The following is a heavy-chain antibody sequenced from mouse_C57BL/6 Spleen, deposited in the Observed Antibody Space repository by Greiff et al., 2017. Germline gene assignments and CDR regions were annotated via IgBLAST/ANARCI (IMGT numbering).Heavy chain of an antibody. V-gene: IGHV1-64*01. CDR1: GYTFTSYW. CDR3: ARYGYDGYYSMDY. J-gene: IGHJ4*01. D-gene: IGHD2-2*01. Sequence: QVQLQQPGAELVKPGASVKLSCKASGYTFTSYWMHWVKQRPGQGLEWIGMIHPNSGSTNYNEKFKSKATLTVDKSSGTAYMKLGSLTSEDSAVYYSARYGYDGYYSMDYWGQGTSVTVSS. CDR2: IHPNSGST.